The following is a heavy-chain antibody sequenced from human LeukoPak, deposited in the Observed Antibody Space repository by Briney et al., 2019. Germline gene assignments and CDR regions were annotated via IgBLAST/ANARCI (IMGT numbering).Heavy chain of an antibody. CDR3: ARQKCTSASCLTKNAFDI. Sequence: SETLSLTGTVSGSISGYYWSWIRQPPGKGLEWIGYIYTSGSTNYNPSLESRVTISVDTSKNQFSLDLSSVTAADTAVYYCARQKCTSASCLTKNAFDIWGQGTMDTVSS. V-gene: IGHV4-4*09. J-gene: IGHJ3*02. D-gene: IGHD2-2*01. CDR2: IYTSGST. CDR1: GSISGYY.